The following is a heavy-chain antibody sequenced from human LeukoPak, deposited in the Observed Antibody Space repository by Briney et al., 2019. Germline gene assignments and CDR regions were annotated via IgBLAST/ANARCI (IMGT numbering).Heavy chain of an antibody. CDR2: IWYDGSNK. V-gene: IGHV3-33*01. CDR3: ARDSAPGSSYGGNWFDP. CDR1: GFTFSSYG. D-gene: IGHD5-18*01. Sequence: GRSLRLSCAASGFTFSSYGMPSVRQAPGKGLGRGAVIWYDGSNKYYADSVKGRFTISMDNSKNTLYLQMTSLRAEDTAVYYCARDSAPGSSYGGNWFDPWGQGTLVTVSS. J-gene: IGHJ5*02.